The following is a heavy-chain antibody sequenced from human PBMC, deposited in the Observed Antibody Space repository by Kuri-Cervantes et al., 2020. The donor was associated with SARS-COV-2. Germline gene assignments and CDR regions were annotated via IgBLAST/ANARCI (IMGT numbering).Heavy chain of an antibody. D-gene: IGHD6-13*01. CDR3: AKDHAAAGTTYFDY. Sequence: GGSLRLSCAASGFTFSDYYMSWIRQAPGKGLEWVSYISSSSSYTNYADSVKGRFTISRDNAKNSLYLQMNSLRAEDTAVYYCAKDHAAAGTTYFDYWGQGTLVTVSS. J-gene: IGHJ4*02. CDR1: GFTFSDYY. CDR2: ISSSSSYT. V-gene: IGHV3-11*06.